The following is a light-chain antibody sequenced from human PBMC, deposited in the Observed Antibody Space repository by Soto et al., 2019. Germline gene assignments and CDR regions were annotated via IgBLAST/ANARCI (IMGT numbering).Light chain of an antibody. Sequence: DVRMTQSHSTLSASVGGRVTITCRASQSINNWLAWDQQKPGKAPKFLIYDASNLESGVPSRFSGSASGTEFTLTISSLQPDDFATYCCQQYDYYPLTFGGGTKVDI. CDR3: QQYDYYPLT. CDR2: DAS. J-gene: IGKJ4*01. CDR1: QSINNW. V-gene: IGKV1-5*01.